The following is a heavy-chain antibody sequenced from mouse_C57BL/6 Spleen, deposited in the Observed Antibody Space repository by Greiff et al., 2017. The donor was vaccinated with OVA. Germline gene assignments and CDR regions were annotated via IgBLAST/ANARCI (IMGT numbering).Heavy chain of an antibody. D-gene: IGHD1-1*01. CDR1: GFTFSSYT. J-gene: IGHJ2*01. V-gene: IGHV5-9*01. CDR2: ISGGGGNT. Sequence: EVQLVESGGGLVKPGGSLKLSCAASGFTFSSYTMSWVRQTPETRLEWVATISGGGGNTYYPDSVKGRFTISRDNAKNTLYQQMSSLRSEDTALYYCARHPLYYGSPYYFDYWGQGTTLTVSS. CDR3: ARHPLYYGSPYYFDY.